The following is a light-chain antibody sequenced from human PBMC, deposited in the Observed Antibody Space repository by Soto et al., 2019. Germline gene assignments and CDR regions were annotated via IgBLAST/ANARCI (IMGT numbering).Light chain of an antibody. V-gene: IGLV1-40*01. J-gene: IGLJ1*01. CDR2: GNN. CDR3: QSYDSSLSVYV. Sequence: QSVLTQPPSVSGAPGQRVTISCTGSSSNIGAGYDVHWYQQLPGTAPKLLIYGNNNRPSGVPDRFSGSKSGTSASLAITGLQAEDEADYYCQSYDSSLSVYVFGTGTKLNVL. CDR1: SSNIGAGYD.